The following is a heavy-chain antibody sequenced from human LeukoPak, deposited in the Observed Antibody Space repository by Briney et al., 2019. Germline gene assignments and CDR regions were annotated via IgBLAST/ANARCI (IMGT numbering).Heavy chain of an antibody. CDR2: IKQDGSEK. Sequence: GGSLRLSCAASGFTFSSYWMSWVRQAPGKGQEWVANIKQDGSEKYYVDSVKGRFTISRDNAKNSLYLQMNSLRAEDTAVYYCARRVLYYDSSGYGTYYYYMDVWGKGTTVTVSS. CDR3: ARRVLYYDSSGYGTYYYYMDV. J-gene: IGHJ6*03. CDR1: GFTFSSYW. D-gene: IGHD3-22*01. V-gene: IGHV3-7*01.